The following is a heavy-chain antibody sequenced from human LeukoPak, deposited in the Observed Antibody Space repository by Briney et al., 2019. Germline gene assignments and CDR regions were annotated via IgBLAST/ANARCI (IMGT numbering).Heavy chain of an antibody. V-gene: IGHV3-23*01. J-gene: IGHJ4*02. D-gene: IGHD6-19*01. CDR3: AKEQQWSNFDY. CDR2: ISGSGGST. CDR1: GNYW. Sequence: PGGSLRLSCAASGNYWMHWVRQAPGKGLEWVSAISGSGGSTYYADSVKGRFTISRDNPKNTLYLQMNSLRAEDTAVYYCAKEQQWSNFDYWGQGTLVTVSS.